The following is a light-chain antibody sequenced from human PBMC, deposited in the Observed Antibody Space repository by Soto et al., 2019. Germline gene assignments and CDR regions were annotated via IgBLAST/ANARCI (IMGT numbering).Light chain of an antibody. CDR2: DAS. CDR3: QQFNNYPRTWT. V-gene: IGKV1D-13*01. Sequence: AIQLTQSPSSLSASLGDRVTITCRASQGISSALAWYQQKPGKAPKLLIYDASSLESGVPSRLSGSGSGTDFTLTISSLQPEDFATYYCQQFNNYPRTWTFGQGTKVDIK. CDR1: QGISSA. J-gene: IGKJ1*01.